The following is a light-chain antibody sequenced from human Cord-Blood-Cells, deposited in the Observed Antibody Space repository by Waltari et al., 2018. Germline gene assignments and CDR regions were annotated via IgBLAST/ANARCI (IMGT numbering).Light chain of an antibody. J-gene: IGKJ3*01. CDR1: QSIRSY. V-gene: IGKV1-39*01. Sequence: DIQMTQSPSPLPASVGARVTLTCRASQSIRSYLNWYQQKPGKAPKLLIYAASSLQSGVPSRFSGSGSGTDFTLTISSLQPEDFATYYCQQSYSTRLTFGPGTKVDIK. CDR3: QQSYSTRLT. CDR2: AAS.